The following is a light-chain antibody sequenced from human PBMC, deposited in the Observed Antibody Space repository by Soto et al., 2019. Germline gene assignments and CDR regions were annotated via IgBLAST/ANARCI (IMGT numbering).Light chain of an antibody. CDR3: QQYDNVPTLT. J-gene: IGKJ4*01. Sequence: DIQMTQSPSSLSASVGDRVTITCQASQDIGDHLNWYQQKPGKVPNLLIYTASILETGVPSRFSGSGSGTYFTFTISSLQPEDIATYYCQQYDNVPTLTFGGGTKVDI. CDR2: TAS. V-gene: IGKV1-33*01. CDR1: QDIGDH.